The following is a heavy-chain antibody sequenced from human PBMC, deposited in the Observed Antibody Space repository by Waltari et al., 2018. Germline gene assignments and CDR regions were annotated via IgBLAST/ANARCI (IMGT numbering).Heavy chain of an antibody. J-gene: IGHJ6*02. CDR1: GGSISSGSYY. CDR3: ARDEGYCSGGSCYYYGMDV. V-gene: IGHV4-61*02. Sequence: QVQLQESGPGLVKPSQTLSLTCTVSGGSISSGSYYWSWIRQPAGKGLEWIGRIYTSGSTNYNPSLKSRVTISVDTSKNQFSLKLSSVTAADTAVYYCARDEGYCSGGSCYYYGMDVWGQGTTVTVSS. CDR2: IYTSGST. D-gene: IGHD2-15*01.